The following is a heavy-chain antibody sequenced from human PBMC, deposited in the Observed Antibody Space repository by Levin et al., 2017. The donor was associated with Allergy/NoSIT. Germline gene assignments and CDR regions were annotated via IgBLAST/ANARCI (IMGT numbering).Heavy chain of an antibody. CDR2: IKRKTDGGTT. CDR3: TTTGPYLVNTRGPVSVPP. V-gene: IGHV3-15*01. D-gene: IGHD3-10*01. J-gene: IGHJ4*02. Sequence: KTGGSLRLSCAASGFTFSNAWMSWVRQAPGKGLEWVGRIKRKTDGGTTDYAAPVKGRFTISRDDSKNTLYLQMNSLKTEDTAVYYCTTTGPYLVNTRGPVSVPPWGQGTLVTVSS. CDR1: GFTFSNAW.